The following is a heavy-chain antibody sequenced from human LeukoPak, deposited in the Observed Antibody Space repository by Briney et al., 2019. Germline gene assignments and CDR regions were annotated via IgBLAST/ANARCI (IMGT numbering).Heavy chain of an antibody. D-gene: IGHD1-26*01. CDR1: GYSFTSYW. CDR3: AGHAGVGTTPDY. V-gene: IGHV5-10-1*01. J-gene: IGHJ4*02. Sequence: GESLKISCKGSGYSFTSYWISWVRQMPGKGLEWMGKIDPSDSYTDYSPSFQGHVTISADKSISTAYLQWSSLKASDTAVYYCAGHAGVGTTPDYWGQGALVTVSS. CDR2: IDPSDSYT.